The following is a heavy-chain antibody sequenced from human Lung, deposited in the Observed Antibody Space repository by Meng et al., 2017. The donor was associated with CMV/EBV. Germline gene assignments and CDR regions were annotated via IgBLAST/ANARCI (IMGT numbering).Heavy chain of an antibody. CDR1: GFTLSRYA. V-gene: IGHV3-30*04. Sequence: SCAASGFTLSRYAMHWVRQAPGKGLEWVAVISYDGSNKYYGDSVKGRFTISRDNSKNTLYLQMNSLRVEDTAVFYCARDRGVVITNSMAFDIWGQGTMVTVSS. D-gene: IGHD3-22*01. CDR3: ARDRGVVITNSMAFDI. CDR2: ISYDGSNK. J-gene: IGHJ3*02.